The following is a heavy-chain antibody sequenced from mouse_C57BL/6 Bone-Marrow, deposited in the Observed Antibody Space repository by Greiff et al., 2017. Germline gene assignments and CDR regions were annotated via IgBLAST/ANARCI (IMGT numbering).Heavy chain of an antibody. V-gene: IGHV1-75*01. J-gene: IGHJ1*03. CDR3: ATHYYGSSLWWYFDV. CDR1: GYTFTDYY. D-gene: IGHD1-1*01. Sequence: VQLKQSGPELVKPGASVKISCKASGYTFTDYYINWVKQRPGQGLEWIGWIFPGSGSTYYNEKFKGKATLTVDKSSSTAYMLLSSLTSEDSAVYFCATHYYGSSLWWYFDVWGTGTTVTVSS. CDR2: IFPGSGST.